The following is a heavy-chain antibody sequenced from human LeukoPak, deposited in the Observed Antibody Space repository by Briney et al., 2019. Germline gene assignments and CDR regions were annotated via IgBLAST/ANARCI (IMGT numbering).Heavy chain of an antibody. CDR3: ARVYGSEIDY. J-gene: IGHJ4*02. CDR1: GFTFSSYG. CDR2: IRYDGSNK. D-gene: IGHD3-10*01. Sequence: GGSLRLSCAASGFTFSSYGMSWVRQAPGKGLEWVAFIRYDGSNKYYADSVKGRFTVSRDNSRNTLFLQMNSLRPEDTAVYYCARVYGSEIDYWGQGTLVTVSS. V-gene: IGHV3-30*02.